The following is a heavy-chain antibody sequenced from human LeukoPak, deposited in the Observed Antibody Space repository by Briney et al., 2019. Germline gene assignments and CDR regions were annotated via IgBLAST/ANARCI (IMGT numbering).Heavy chain of an antibody. Sequence: ASVKVSCKASGYTFTSYGISWVRQAPGQGLEWMGWISAYNGNTNYAQKLQGRVTMTTDTSTSTAYMELRSLRSDDTAVYYCARTLTYGEFSPDFDYWGQGTLVTVSS. CDR1: GYTFTSYG. D-gene: IGHD4-17*01. CDR3: ARTLTYGEFSPDFDY. V-gene: IGHV1-18*01. J-gene: IGHJ4*02. CDR2: ISAYNGNT.